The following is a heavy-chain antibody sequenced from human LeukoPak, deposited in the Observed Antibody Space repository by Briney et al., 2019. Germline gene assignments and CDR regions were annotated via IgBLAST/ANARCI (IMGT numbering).Heavy chain of an antibody. V-gene: IGHV4-59*13. J-gene: IGHJ4*02. Sequence: TPSEALSLTCSVPGGSISNCHWSWVPQPPGKGREWIGYIHYSGSTKYNPSLKSPVTISMDTSKNELSLNLSSVTAADTAVYYCARRGEYFDYWGQGTLVTVSS. CDR2: IHYSGST. CDR3: ARRGEYFDY. CDR1: GGSISNCH. D-gene: IGHD2/OR15-2a*01.